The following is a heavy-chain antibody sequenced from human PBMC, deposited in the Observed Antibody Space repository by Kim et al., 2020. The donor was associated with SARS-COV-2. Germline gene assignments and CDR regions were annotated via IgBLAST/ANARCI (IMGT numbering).Heavy chain of an antibody. CDR2: ISWNSGGI. J-gene: IGHJ4*02. V-gene: IGHV3-9*01. D-gene: IGHD2-2*01. CDR1: GFTFGDYA. Sequence: GGSLRLSCAASGFTFGDYAMSWVRQAPGKGLEWVSGISWNSGGIGYADSVKGRFTISRDNAKNSLYLQMNSLRAEDTALYYCAKDGDCGSTSCYLEGGFDYWGQGTLVTVSS. CDR3: AKDGDCGSTSCYLEGGFDY.